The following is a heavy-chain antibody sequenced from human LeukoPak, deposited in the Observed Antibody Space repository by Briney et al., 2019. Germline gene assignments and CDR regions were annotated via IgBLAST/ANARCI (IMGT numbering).Heavy chain of an antibody. Sequence: GGSLRLSCAASGFTFSSYGMSWVRQAPGKGLEWVSAISGSGGSTYYADSVKGRFTISRDNSKNTLYLQMNSLRAEDTAVYYCAKKSGGYDAFDIWGQGTMVTVSS. CDR1: GFTFSSYG. CDR3: AKKSGGYDAFDI. V-gene: IGHV3-23*01. J-gene: IGHJ3*02. CDR2: ISGSGGST. D-gene: IGHD5-12*01.